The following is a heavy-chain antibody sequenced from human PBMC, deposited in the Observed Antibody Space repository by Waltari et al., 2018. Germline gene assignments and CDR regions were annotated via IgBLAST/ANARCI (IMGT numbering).Heavy chain of an antibody. CDR3: ARVARESANTDY. CDR1: GFTFSSYR. Sequence: EVQLVESGGGLVKPGGSLRLSCAASGFTFSSYRLTWVRQAPGKGLEWVSSISSSSSYIYYADSVKGRFTISRDNAKNSLYLQMNSLRAEDTAVYYCARVARESANTDYWGQGTLVTVSS. CDR2: ISSSSSYI. J-gene: IGHJ4*02. V-gene: IGHV3-21*01. D-gene: IGHD1-26*01.